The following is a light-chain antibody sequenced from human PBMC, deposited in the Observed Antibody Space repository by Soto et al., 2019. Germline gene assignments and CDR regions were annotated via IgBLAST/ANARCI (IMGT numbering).Light chain of an antibody. Sequence: EIVLTQSPATLYLSPGERATLSCRASQSVRNDFVWYHQKPGQAPRVLIYSASNRATGIPARVRGSGSGTDVPLTIRSLETEDCEVYYCQQRTHWPPTFGGGTKVE. CDR3: QQRTHWPPT. J-gene: IGKJ4*02. V-gene: IGKV3-11*01. CDR1: QSVRND. CDR2: SAS.